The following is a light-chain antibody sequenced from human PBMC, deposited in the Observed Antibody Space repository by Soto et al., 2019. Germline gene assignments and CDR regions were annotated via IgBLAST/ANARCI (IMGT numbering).Light chain of an antibody. V-gene: IGKV2-28*01. CDR2: LGS. Sequence: DIVMTQSPLSLPVTPGEPASISCRSSQSLLHSNGYNYLDWYLQKPGQSPQLLIYLGSNRASGVPDRFSGSVSGTDFTLKISRVEAEDVGVYYCMQALQTPHFGQGTRLEIK. J-gene: IGKJ5*01. CDR1: QSLLHSNGYNY. CDR3: MQALQTPH.